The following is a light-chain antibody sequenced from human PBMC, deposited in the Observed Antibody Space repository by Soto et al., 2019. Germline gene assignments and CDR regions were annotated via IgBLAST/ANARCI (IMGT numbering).Light chain of an antibody. CDR1: SSVVGSYNL. CDR3: CSYADSSTYV. CDR2: EDN. Sequence: QSVLTQPASVSGSPGQSITISCTGTSSVVGSYNLVSWYQQHPGKAPKLIIYEDNKRPSGVSNRFSGSKSGNTASLTISGLQTEDEADYYCCSYADSSTYVFGPGTKVTVL. J-gene: IGLJ1*01. V-gene: IGLV2-23*01.